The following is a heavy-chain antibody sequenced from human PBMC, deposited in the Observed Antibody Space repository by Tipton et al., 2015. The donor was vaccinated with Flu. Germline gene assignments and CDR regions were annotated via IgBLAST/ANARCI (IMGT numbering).Heavy chain of an antibody. Sequence: QVQLVQSGAEVKKPGASVKVSCKASGYTFTSYGISWVRQAPGQGLEWMGWISAYNGNTNYAQKLQGRVTMTTDTSTSTAYMERRSLRSDDTAVYYGAGYEEIVVVPAAPADAFDIWGQGTMVTVSS. CDR3: AGYEEIVVVPAAPADAFDI. D-gene: IGHD2-2*01. CDR2: ISAYNGNT. V-gene: IGHV1-18*01. J-gene: IGHJ3*02. CDR1: GYTFTSYG.